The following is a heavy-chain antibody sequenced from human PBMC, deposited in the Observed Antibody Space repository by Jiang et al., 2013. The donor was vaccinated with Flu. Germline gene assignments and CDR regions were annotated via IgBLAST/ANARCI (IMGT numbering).Heavy chain of an antibody. CDR3: ASEMPLHGPEGYFDY. Sequence: SLTCTVSGGSISSGGYYWSWIRQHPGKGLEWIGYIYYSGSTYYNPSLKSRVTISVDTSKNQFSLKLSSVTAADTAVYYCASEMPLHGPEGYFDYWGQGTLVTVSS. J-gene: IGHJ4*02. CDR2: IYYSGST. D-gene: IGHD2-2*01. CDR1: GGSISSGGYY. V-gene: IGHV4-31*03.